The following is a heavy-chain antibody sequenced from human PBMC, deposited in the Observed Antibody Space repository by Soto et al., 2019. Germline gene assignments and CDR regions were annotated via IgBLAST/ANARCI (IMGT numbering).Heavy chain of an antibody. CDR1: GFTFSTYS. V-gene: IGHV3-48*01. D-gene: IGHD2-15*01. J-gene: IGHJ4*02. CDR3: ARDQFRQTLLLFDL. CDR2: ISSSSSTI. Sequence: GGSLRLSCAASGFTFSTYSMNWVRQAPGKGLEWVSYISSSSSTIFYTDSVKGRFTISRDNSKNTLYLQMDSLRADDTAIYYCARDQFRQTLLLFDLWGQGSPVTVSS.